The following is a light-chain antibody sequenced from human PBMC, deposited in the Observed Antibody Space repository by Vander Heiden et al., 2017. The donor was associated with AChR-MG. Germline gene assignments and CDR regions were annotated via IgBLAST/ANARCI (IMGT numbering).Light chain of an antibody. J-gene: IGKJ1*01. CDR1: PSISSSF. V-gene: IGKV3-20*01. CDR3: QQFAEAPWA. Sequence: EIVLTQSPGTLSLSPGERATLSCRASPSISSSFLDWYQQRPGQAPRLLIYGASRRATDIPDRFSGSGSGSEFTLSISRLEPEDATVYFCQQFAEAPWAFGQGTKVEIK. CDR2: GAS.